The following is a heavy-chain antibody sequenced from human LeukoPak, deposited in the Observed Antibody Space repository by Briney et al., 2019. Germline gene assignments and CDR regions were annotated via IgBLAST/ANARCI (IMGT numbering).Heavy chain of an antibody. CDR3: ARGRLRDKGTHFDY. Sequence: GGSLRLSCAASGFTFSSYAMHWVRQAPGKGLEWVAVISYDGSNKYYADSAKGRFTISRDNSKNTLYLQMNSLRAEDTAVYYCARGRLRDKGTHFDYWGQGTLVTVSS. CDR1: GFTFSSYA. D-gene: IGHD3-10*01. CDR2: ISYDGSNK. V-gene: IGHV3-30*01. J-gene: IGHJ4*02.